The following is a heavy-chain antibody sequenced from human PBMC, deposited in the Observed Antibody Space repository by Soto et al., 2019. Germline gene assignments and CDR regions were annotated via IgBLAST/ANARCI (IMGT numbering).Heavy chain of an antibody. D-gene: IGHD2-15*01. V-gene: IGHV4-59*01. J-gene: IGHJ4*02. CDR2: IYYGGST. Sequence: PSETLSLTCTVSGGSISSYYWSWIRQPPGKGLEWIGYIYYGGSTNYNPSLKSRVTISVDTSKNQFSLKLSSVTAADTAVYYCAREYGGKSDYWGQGTLVTVSS. CDR1: GGSISSYY. CDR3: AREYGGKSDY.